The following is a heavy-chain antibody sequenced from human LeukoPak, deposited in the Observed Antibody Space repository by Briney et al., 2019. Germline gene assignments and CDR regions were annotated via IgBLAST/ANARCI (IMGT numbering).Heavy chain of an antibody. CDR2: IIPILGIA. CDR3: GGAAAGTTRWNYGMDV. Sequence: ASVKVSRKASGGTFSSYAISWVRQAPGQGLEWMGRIIPILGIANYAQEFQGRVTITADKSTSTAYMELSSLRSEDTAVYYCGGAAAGTTRWNYGMDVWGQGTTVTVSS. V-gene: IGHV1-69*04. J-gene: IGHJ6*02. CDR1: GGTFSSYA. D-gene: IGHD6-13*01.